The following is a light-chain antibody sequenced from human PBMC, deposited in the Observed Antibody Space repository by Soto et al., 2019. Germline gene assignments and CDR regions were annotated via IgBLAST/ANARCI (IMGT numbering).Light chain of an antibody. CDR1: QSVSSSY. Sequence: EIVLTQSPGTLSLSPGERATLSCRASQSVSSSYLAWYQQKPGQAPRLLIYGASSRATGIPDRFSGSGSGTDVTLTISRLEPEDFAVYYCHQYGSSPPRFTFGPGTKVDIK. CDR3: HQYGSSPPRFT. CDR2: GAS. J-gene: IGKJ3*01. V-gene: IGKV3-20*01.